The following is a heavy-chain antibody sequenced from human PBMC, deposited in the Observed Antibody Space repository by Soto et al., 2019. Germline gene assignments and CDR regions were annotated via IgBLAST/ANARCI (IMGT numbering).Heavy chain of an antibody. Sequence: GGSLRLSCAASGFTFSSYAMSWVRQAPGKGLEWVSAISGSGGSTYYEDSVKGRFTISRDNSKNTLYLQMNSLRAEDTAVYYCAKGSGALVAGRINWFDPWGQGTLVTVSS. D-gene: IGHD2-15*01. CDR1: GFTFSSYA. CDR2: ISGSGGST. CDR3: AKGSGALVAGRINWFDP. J-gene: IGHJ5*02. V-gene: IGHV3-23*01.